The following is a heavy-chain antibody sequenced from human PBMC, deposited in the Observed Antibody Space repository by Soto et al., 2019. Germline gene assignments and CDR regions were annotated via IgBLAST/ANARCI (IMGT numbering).Heavy chain of an antibody. CDR1: GGSFNRYY. V-gene: IGHV4-34*01. D-gene: IGHD6-13*01. CDR3: ARDPGYTGSWYSSGGMDV. CDR2: IDQSGST. Sequence: SETLSLTCAVFGGSFNRYYWSWIRQPPGKGLEWIGEIDQSGSTTYNPSLKARVTISVDTSKKQFSLHVSSVNAADTAVYFCARDPGYTGSWYSSGGMDVWGQGTMGTAP. J-gene: IGHJ6*02.